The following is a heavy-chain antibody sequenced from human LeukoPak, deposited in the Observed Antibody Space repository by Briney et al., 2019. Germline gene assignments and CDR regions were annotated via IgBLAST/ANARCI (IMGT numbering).Heavy chain of an antibody. V-gene: IGHV1-69*13. CDR3: ASFLGYCHDGSCYKGRYFDY. CDR1: GGSFNNYA. Sequence: SVKVSCKASGGSFNNYAISWVRQAPGQGLEWMGRIIPIFGIANSAQKFQGRATITADDSTSTSYMELSSLRSEDTAVYYCASFLGYCHDGSCYKGRYFDYWGQGTLVTVSS. D-gene: IGHD2-8*01. CDR2: IIPIFGIA. J-gene: IGHJ4*02.